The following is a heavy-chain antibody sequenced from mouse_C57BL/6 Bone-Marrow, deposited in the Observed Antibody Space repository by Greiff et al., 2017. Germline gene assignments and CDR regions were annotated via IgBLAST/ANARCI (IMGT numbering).Heavy chain of an antibody. Sequence: QVQLQQSGAELAKPGASVKLSCKASGYTFTSYWMHWVKQRPGQGLEWIGYINPSSGYPKYNQKFKDKATLTADKSSSTAYMQLSSLTYEDSAVYYCARPLGWLLPYFDVWGTGTTVTVSS. CDR1: GYTFTSYW. J-gene: IGHJ1*03. CDR2: INPSSGYP. V-gene: IGHV1-7*01. D-gene: IGHD2-3*01. CDR3: ARPLGWLLPYFDV.